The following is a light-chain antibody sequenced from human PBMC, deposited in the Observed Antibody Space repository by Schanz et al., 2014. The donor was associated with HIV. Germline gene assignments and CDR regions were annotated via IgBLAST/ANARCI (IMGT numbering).Light chain of an antibody. V-gene: IGLV1-51*01. CDR3: GTWENTLTGEI. Sequence: QSVLSQPPSASGTPGQRVTISCSGSSSNVGTNYVSWYQQFPGTAPKRLIYDNNKRPSGIPERFSGSKSGTSATLVISDLQTGDEADYYCGTWENTLTGEIFGGGTKLT. J-gene: IGLJ2*01. CDR1: SSNVGTNY. CDR2: DNN.